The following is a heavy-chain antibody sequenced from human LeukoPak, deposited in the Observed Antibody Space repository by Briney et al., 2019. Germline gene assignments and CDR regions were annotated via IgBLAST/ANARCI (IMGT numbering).Heavy chain of an antibody. D-gene: IGHD3-3*01. J-gene: IGHJ4*02. CDR3: ARDRPYDFWSGYYPDY. Sequence: ASVKVSCKASGYTFTSYYMHWVRQAPGQGLEWMGWINPNSGGTNYAQKFQGRVTMTRDTSTSTAYMELRSLRSDDTAVYYCARDRPYDFWSGYYPDYWGQGTLVTVSS. CDR1: GYTFTSYY. CDR2: INPNSGGT. V-gene: IGHV1-2*02.